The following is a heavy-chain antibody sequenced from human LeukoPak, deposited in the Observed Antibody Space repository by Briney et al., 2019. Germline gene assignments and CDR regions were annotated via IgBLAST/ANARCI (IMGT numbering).Heavy chain of an antibody. J-gene: IGHJ3*02. D-gene: IGHD6-13*01. CDR2: ISAYNGNT. CDR1: GYTFTSYG. V-gene: IGHV1-18*01. CDR3: AREGWYSSSWPDAFDI. Sequence: ASVKVSCKASGYTFTSYGISWVRQAPGQGLEWMGWISAYNGNTNYAQKLQGRVTMTTDTSTSTAYMELRSLRSDDTAVYYCAREGWYSSSWPDAFDIWGQGTLATVSS.